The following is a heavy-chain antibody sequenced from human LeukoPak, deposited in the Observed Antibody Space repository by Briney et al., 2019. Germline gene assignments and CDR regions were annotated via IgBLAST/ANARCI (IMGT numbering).Heavy chain of an antibody. J-gene: IGHJ4*02. CDR2: IYYSGST. CDR3: ARSGGGSYYRAHRL. CDR1: GGSISSSSYY. Sequence: SETLSLTCTVSGGSISSSSYYWGWIRQPPGKGLEWIGSIYYSGSTYYNPSLKSRVTISVDTSKNQFSLKLSSVTAADTAVYYCARSGGGSYYRAHRLWGQGTLVTVSS. V-gene: IGHV4-39*07. D-gene: IGHD3-10*01.